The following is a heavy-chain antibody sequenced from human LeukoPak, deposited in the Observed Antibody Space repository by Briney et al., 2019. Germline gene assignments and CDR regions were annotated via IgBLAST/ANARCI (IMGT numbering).Heavy chain of an antibody. D-gene: IGHD5-24*01. J-gene: IGHJ3*02. V-gene: IGHV1-8*01. CDR3: ARSGATRDGYSYAFDI. Sequence: GASVKVSCKASGYTFTSYDINWVRQATGQGLEWMGRMNPNSGNTGYAQKFQGRVTMTRNTSISTAYMELSSLRSEDTAVYYCARSGATRDGYSYAFDIWGQGTMVTVSS. CDR1: GYTFTSYD. CDR2: MNPNSGNT.